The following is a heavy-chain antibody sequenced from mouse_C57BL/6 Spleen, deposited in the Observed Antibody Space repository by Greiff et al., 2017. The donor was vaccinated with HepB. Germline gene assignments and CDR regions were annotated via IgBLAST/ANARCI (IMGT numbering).Heavy chain of an antibody. CDR2: ISSGGDYI. CDR3: TRHYGSSYGFAY. Sequence: EVQLVESGEGLVKPGGSLKLSCAASGFTFSSYAMSWVRQTPEKRLEWVAYISSGGDYIYYADTVKGRFTISRDNARNTLYLQMSSLKSEDTAMYYCTRHYGSSYGFAYWGQGTLVTVSA. J-gene: IGHJ3*01. D-gene: IGHD1-1*01. V-gene: IGHV5-9-1*02. CDR1: GFTFSSYA.